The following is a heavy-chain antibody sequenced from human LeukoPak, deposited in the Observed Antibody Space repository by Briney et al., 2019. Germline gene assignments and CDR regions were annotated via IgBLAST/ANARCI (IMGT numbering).Heavy chain of an antibody. V-gene: IGHV1-2*02. Sequence: ASVKVSCKASGYTFTCYYMHWVRQAPGQGLEWMGWINPNSGGTNYAQKFQGRVTMTRDTSISTAYMELSRLRSDDTAVYYCARSTYYYGSGSRFDWFDPWGQGTLVTVSS. CDR2: INPNSGGT. J-gene: IGHJ5*02. D-gene: IGHD3-10*01. CDR1: GYTFTCYY. CDR3: ARSTYYYGSGSRFDWFDP.